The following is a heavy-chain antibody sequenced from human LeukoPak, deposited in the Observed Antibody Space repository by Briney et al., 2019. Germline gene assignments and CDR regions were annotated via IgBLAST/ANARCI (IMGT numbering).Heavy chain of an antibody. CDR3: ARHAAYYYDSSGYYDY. V-gene: IGHV4-39*01. Sequence: SETLSLTCTVSGGSISSSSYYWGWIRQPPGKGLEWIGSIYYSGTTYYNPSLERRVTISVDTSKNQFSLKLSSVTAADTAEYYCARHAAYYYDSSGYYDYWGQGTLVTVSS. D-gene: IGHD3-22*01. J-gene: IGHJ4*02. CDR1: GGSISSSSYY. CDR2: IYYSGTT.